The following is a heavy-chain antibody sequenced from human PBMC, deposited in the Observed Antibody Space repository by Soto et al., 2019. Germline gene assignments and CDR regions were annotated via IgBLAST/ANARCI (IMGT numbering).Heavy chain of an antibody. J-gene: IGHJ5*02. CDR3: ARGRFLEWFHWLDP. Sequence: LSLTCTVSGGSISSGGYCWSWIRQHPGKGLEWIGYIYYSGSTYYNPSLKSRVTISVDTSKNQFSLKLSSVTAADTAVYYCARGRFLEWFHWLDPWGAGTLVTVSS. D-gene: IGHD3-3*01. V-gene: IGHV4-31*03. CDR2: IYYSGST. CDR1: GGSISSGGYC.